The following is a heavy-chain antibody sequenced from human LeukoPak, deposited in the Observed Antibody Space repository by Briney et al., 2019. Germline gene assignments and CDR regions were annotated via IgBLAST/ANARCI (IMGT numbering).Heavy chain of an antibody. Sequence: PGRSLRLSCAAAGFTFSKFAMHWVRQAPGKGLEWVANIKQDGSEKYYVDSVKGRFTISRDNAKNSLYLQMNSLRAEDTAVYYCADSSGYSYWGQGTLVTVSS. J-gene: IGHJ4*02. CDR3: ADSSGYSY. V-gene: IGHV3-7*01. D-gene: IGHD3-22*01. CDR2: IKQDGSEK. CDR1: GFTFSKFA.